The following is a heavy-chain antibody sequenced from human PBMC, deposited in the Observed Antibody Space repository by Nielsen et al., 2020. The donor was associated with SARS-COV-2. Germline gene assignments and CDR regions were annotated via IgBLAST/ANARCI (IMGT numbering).Heavy chain of an antibody. Sequence: SGPTLVKPTETLTLTCTVSGFSLSNARMGVSWIRQPPGKALEWLAHIFSNDEKSYSTSLKSRLTISKDTSKSQVVLTMTNMDPVDTATYYCARTPAKLFSGSDHYYYYYGMDVWGQGTTVTVSS. J-gene: IGHJ6*02. CDR1: GFSLSNARMG. CDR2: IFSNDEK. V-gene: IGHV2-26*01. CDR3: ARTPAKLFSGSDHYYYYYGMDV. D-gene: IGHD1-26*01.